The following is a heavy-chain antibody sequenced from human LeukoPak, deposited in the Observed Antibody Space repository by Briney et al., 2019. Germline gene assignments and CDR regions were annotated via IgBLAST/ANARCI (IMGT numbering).Heavy chain of an antibody. J-gene: IGHJ3*02. CDR1: GYTFTSYG. CDR2: ISAYNGNT. CDR3: ARDRIPVGEAFDI. D-gene: IGHD3-10*01. V-gene: IGHV1-18*01. Sequence: GASVKVSCKASGYTFTSYGISWARQAPGQGLEWMGWISAYNGNTNYAQKLQGRVTMTTDTSTSTAYMELRSLRSDDTAVYYCARDRIPVGEAFDIWGQGTMVAVSS.